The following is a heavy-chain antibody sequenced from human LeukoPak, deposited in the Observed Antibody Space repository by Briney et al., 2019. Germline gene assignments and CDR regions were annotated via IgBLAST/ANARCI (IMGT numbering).Heavy chain of an antibody. V-gene: IGHV3-74*01. J-gene: IGHJ4*02. CDR2: INSDGSST. D-gene: IGHD3-22*01. Sequence: PGGSLRLSCAAAGFTLSSYWMHWVRQTPGKGLVWVSRINSDGSSTTYADSVLGRFTISRDNAKNTVYLQMNSLRVEDTAVYYCARAQYYYDSRAYYYPYYFDLWGQGTLVTVSS. CDR1: GFTLSSYW. CDR3: ARAQYYYDSRAYYYPYYFDL.